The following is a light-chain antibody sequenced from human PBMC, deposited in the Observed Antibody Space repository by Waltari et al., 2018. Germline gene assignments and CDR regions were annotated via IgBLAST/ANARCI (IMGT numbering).Light chain of an antibody. CDR3: CSYAGRGTYV. V-gene: IGLV2-23*02. CDR1: TSDVGNYDL. CDR2: EVI. Sequence: QSALTQPASVSGTPGQSITISCTGTTSDVGNYDLVSWYQHHPGKAPKLLICEVIKRPSGVSMRFAGSKSGSTASLIITGLQPDDEADYYCCSYAGRGTYVFGSGTKVTVL. J-gene: IGLJ1*01.